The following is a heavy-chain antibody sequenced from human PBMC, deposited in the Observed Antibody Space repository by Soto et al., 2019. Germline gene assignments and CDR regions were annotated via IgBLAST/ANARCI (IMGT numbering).Heavy chain of an antibody. Sequence: SETLSLTCTVSGGSISSYYWSWIRQPPGKGLEWIGYIYYSGSTNYNPSLKSRVTISVDTSKNQFSLKLSSVTAADTAVCHCARLYSSGWYLDWFDPWGQGTLVTVSS. J-gene: IGHJ5*02. CDR3: ARLYSSGWYLDWFDP. D-gene: IGHD6-19*01. CDR1: GGSISSYY. V-gene: IGHV4-59*01. CDR2: IYYSGST.